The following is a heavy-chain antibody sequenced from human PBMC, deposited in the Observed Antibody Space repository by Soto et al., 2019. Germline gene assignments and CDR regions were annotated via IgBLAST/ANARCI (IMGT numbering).Heavy chain of an antibody. Sequence: HPGGSLRLSCAASGFTFSSYGMHWVRQAPGKGLEWVAVIWFDGSNKYYADSVKGRFTISRYNSKNTLYLQMNSLRAEDTAVYYCARGRYFYDSSGFYLDNWGQGTLVTVSS. CDR1: GFTFSSYG. V-gene: IGHV3-33*01. CDR2: IWFDGSNK. J-gene: IGHJ4*02. D-gene: IGHD3-22*01. CDR3: ARGRYFYDSSGFYLDN.